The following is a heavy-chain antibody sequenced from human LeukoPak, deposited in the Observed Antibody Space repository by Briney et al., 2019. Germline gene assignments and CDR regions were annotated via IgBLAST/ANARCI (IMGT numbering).Heavy chain of an antibody. CDR1: GGTFSSYA. D-gene: IGHD4-17*01. Sequence: SVKVSCKASGGTFSSYAISWVRQAPGQGLEWMGRIIPMLGIANYAQKFQGRVTITADKSTSTAYMELSSLRSEDTAVYYCARESRGDYYFDYWGQGTLVSVSS. CDR2: IIPMLGIA. V-gene: IGHV1-69*04. CDR3: ARESRGDYYFDY. J-gene: IGHJ4*02.